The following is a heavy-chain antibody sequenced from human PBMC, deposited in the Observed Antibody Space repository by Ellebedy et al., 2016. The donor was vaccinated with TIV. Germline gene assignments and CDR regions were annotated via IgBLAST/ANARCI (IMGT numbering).Heavy chain of an antibody. CDR1: GFTFSSYA. CDR2: ITTSGGGT. Sequence: PGGSLRLSCAASGFTFSSYAMSWVRQAPGKGLEWVSTITTSGGGTYYADSVKGRFTISRDNSKNTLYLQMNSLRAEDTAAYYCAKDVASATYLFDYWGQGTLVTVSS. J-gene: IGHJ4*02. V-gene: IGHV3-23*01. D-gene: IGHD6-19*01. CDR3: AKDVASATYLFDY.